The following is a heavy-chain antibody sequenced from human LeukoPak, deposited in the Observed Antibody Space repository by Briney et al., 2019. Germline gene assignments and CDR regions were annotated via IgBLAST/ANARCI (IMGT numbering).Heavy chain of an antibody. V-gene: IGHV3-30*04. CDR1: GFSFNKYA. Sequence: GGSLRLSCAASGFSFNKYAMHWVRQAPGKGLEWVAVVSHDGSDKYFADSVKGRFTISRDNSKNTLYLQVNSLTAEDTAVYYCARVQSGYSYGYSDYWGQGTPVTVSS. CDR2: VSHDGSDK. D-gene: IGHD5-18*01. J-gene: IGHJ4*02. CDR3: ARVQSGYSYGYSDY.